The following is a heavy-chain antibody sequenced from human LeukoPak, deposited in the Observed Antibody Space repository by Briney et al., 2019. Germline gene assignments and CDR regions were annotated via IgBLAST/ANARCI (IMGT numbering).Heavy chain of an antibody. V-gene: IGHV1-8*02. CDR2: MNPNSGNT. CDR3: ARSPFLWFGELYYYYMDV. J-gene: IGHJ6*03. D-gene: IGHD3-10*01. CDR1: GYTFTSYS. Sequence: ASVKVSCKASGYTFTSYSVSWVRQAPGQGLEWMGWMNPNSGNTGYAQKFQGRVTMTRNTSISTAYMELSSLRSEDTAVYYCARSPFLWFGELYYYYMDVWGKGTTVTVSS.